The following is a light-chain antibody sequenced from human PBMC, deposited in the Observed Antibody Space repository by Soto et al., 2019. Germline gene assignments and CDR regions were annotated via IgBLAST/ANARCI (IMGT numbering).Light chain of an antibody. CDR3: QQRSNWPFP. Sequence: EIVLTQSPATLSLSPGERATLSCRASQSVSSYLAWCQQKPGQAPRLLIYDASNRATGIPARFSGSGSGTDFTLTISRLEPEDFAVYYCQQRSNWPFPFGQGTRLEIK. CDR1: QSVSSY. CDR2: DAS. V-gene: IGKV3-11*01. J-gene: IGKJ5*01.